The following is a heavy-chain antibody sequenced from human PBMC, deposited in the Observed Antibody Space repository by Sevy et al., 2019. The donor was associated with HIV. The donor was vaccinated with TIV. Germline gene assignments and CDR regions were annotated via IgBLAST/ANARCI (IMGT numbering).Heavy chain of an antibody. CDR2: IYSGGST. Sequence: GGSLRLSCAASGFTVSSNYMSWVRQAPGKGLEWVSVIYSGGSTYYADSVKGRFTISRDNSMNTLYLQMNSLRAEDTAVYYCARAERGLVGATNDAFDIWGQGTMVTVSS. V-gene: IGHV3-53*01. CDR1: GFTVSSNY. J-gene: IGHJ3*02. CDR3: ARAERGLVGATNDAFDI. D-gene: IGHD1-26*01.